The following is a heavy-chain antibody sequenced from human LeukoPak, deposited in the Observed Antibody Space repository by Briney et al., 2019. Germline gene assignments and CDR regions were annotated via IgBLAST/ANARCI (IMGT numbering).Heavy chain of an antibody. D-gene: IGHD3-9*01. Sequence: GGSLRLSCVGSGFIFSAYWMAWVRQAPGKGPEWVANINEDGGEERYVDSVRGRFTISRDNTKNSLSLQMNSLRDEDTAVYYCARDNTDWLRAFDIWGQGTMVTVSS. CDR1: GFIFSAYW. CDR2: INEDGGEE. CDR3: ARDNTDWLRAFDI. V-gene: IGHV3-7*01. J-gene: IGHJ3*02.